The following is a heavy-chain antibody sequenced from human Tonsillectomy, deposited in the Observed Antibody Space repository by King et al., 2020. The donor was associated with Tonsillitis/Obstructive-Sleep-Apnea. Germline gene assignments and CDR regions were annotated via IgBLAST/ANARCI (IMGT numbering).Heavy chain of an antibody. CDR1: GFTFDDYG. V-gene: IGHV3-20*04. J-gene: IGHJ4*02. CDR2: INLNGGYT. CDR3: ARGLLGVGNNYYGSGSPDY. D-gene: IGHD3-10*01. Sequence: QLVQSGGGVVRPGGSLRLSCAASGFTFDDYGMSWVRQAPGKGLEWVSGINLNGGYTGYSDSMKGRFTISRDNAKNSLYLQMNSLRAEDTALYYCARGLLGVGNNYYGSGSPDYWGQGTLVTVSS.